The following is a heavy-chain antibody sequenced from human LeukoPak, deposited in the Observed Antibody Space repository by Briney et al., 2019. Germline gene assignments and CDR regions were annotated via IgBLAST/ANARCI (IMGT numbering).Heavy chain of an antibody. Sequence: GGSLRLSCAASGFTFSSYAMSWVRQAPGKGLEWVSVISGSGGSTYYADSVKGRFTISRDNSKNTLYLQMNSLRAEGTAVYYCAKCGERDYVWGSYRYSERYYFDYWGQGTLVTVSS. D-gene: IGHD3-16*02. J-gene: IGHJ4*02. CDR1: GFTFSSYA. V-gene: IGHV3-23*01. CDR2: ISGSGGST. CDR3: AKCGERDYVWGSYRYSERYYFDY.